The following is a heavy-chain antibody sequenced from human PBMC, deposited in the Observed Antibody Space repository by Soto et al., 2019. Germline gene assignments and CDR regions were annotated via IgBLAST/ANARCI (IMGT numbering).Heavy chain of an antibody. CDR3: ARENEGYDFWSGYYVRRYYFDY. Sequence: QVQLQESGPGLVKPSETLSLTCTVSGGSISSYYWSWIRQPPGKGLEWIGYIYYSGSTNYNPSLKSRVTISVDTYKNQFSLKLSSVTAADTAVYYCARENEGYDFWSGYYVRRYYFDYWGQGTLVTVSS. V-gene: IGHV4-59*01. D-gene: IGHD3-3*01. CDR1: GGSISSYY. CDR2: IYYSGST. J-gene: IGHJ4*02.